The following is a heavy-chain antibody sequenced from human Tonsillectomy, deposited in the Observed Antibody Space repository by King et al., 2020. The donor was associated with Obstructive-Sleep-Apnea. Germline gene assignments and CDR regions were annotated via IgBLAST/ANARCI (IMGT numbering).Heavy chain of an antibody. CDR1: GGSFSDYY. Sequence: VQLQQWGTGLLKPSETLSLTRAVYGGSFSDYYWSWIRQPPGKGLEWIGEINHSGSTNFNPSLKSRVTISVDTSRNQFSVKLPPVTAADTAVYYCARVLGAAGPDYYFDYWGQGTLVTVSS. V-gene: IGHV4-34*01. D-gene: IGHD3-16*01. J-gene: IGHJ4*02. CDR2: INHSGST. CDR3: ARVLGAAGPDYYFDY.